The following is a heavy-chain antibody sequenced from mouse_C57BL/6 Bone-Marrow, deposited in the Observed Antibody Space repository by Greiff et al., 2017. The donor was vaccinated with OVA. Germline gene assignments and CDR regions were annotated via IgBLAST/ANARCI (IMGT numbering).Heavy chain of an antibody. CDR2: IYPRSGNT. V-gene: IGHV1-81*01. Sequence: QVQLKQPGAELARPGASVKLSCKASGYTFTSYGISWVKQRTGQGLEWIGEIYPRSGNTYYNEKFKGKATLTADKSSSTAYMELRSLTSEDSAVYFCAIYYDWYFDFWGTGTTVTVSS. D-gene: IGHD2-1*01. J-gene: IGHJ1*03. CDR1: GYTFTSYG. CDR3: AIYYDWYFDF.